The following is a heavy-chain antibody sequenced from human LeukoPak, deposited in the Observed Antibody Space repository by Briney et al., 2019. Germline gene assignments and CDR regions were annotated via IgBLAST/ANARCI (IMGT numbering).Heavy chain of an antibody. J-gene: IGHJ3*02. Sequence: PGGSLRLSCAASGFTFSDYYMSWIRQAPGKGLEWVSYISSSSSYTNYADSVKGRFTISRDNAKNSLYLQMNSLRAEDTAVYYCARVTPMVRGTPRADAFDIWGQGTMVTVSS. CDR1: GFTFSDYY. D-gene: IGHD3-10*01. CDR3: ARVTPMVRGTPRADAFDI. V-gene: IGHV3-11*05. CDR2: ISSSSSYT.